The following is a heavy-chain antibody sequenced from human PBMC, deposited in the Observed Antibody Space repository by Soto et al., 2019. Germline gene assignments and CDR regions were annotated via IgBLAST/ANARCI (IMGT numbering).Heavy chain of an antibody. CDR1: GCTLLSYV. D-gene: IGHD2-2*01. CDR2: MNPNSGNT. V-gene: IGHV1-8*01. J-gene: IGHJ6*03. CDR3: ARGLDAPGFYYYYYYMDV. Sequence: VKADCRATGCTLLSYVIDWVRQATGQGLEWMGWMNPNSGNTGYAQKFQGRVTMTRNPSLSTAYMELSSLRSEDTAVYYCARGLDAPGFYYYYYYMDVWRKGTTVTVSS.